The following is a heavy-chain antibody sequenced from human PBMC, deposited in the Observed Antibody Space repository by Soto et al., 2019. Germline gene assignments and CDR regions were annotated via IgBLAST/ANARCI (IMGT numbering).Heavy chain of an antibody. V-gene: IGHV1-18*01. CDR2: ISAYNGNT. CDR1: GYTFTSYG. D-gene: IGHD3-3*01. Sequence: ASVKVSCKASGYTFTSYGISCVRQAPGQGLEWMGWISAYNGNTNYAQKLQGRVTMTTDTSTSTAYMELRSLRSDDTAVYYCARDRTTIFGVVNDAFDIWGRGTMVTVSS. CDR3: ARDRTTIFGVVNDAFDI. J-gene: IGHJ3*02.